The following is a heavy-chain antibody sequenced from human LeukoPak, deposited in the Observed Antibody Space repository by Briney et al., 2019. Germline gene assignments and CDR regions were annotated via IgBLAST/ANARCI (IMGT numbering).Heavy chain of an antibody. D-gene: IGHD1/OR15-1a*01. J-gene: IGHJ6*02. CDR2: ISYDGSNK. CDR1: GFTFGDYA. CDR3: ARDNKLSKDYYYYGMDV. V-gene: IGHV3-30*04. Sequence: GGSLRLSCTASGFTFGDYAMSWVRQAPGKGLEWVAVISYDGSNKYYADSVKGRFTISRDNSKNTLYLQMNSLRAEDTAVYYCARDNKLSKDYYYYGMDVWGQGTTVTVSS.